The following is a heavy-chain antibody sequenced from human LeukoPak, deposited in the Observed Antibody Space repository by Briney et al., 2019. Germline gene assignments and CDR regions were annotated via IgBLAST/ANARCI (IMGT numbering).Heavy chain of an antibody. CDR1: GFTFSSYA. CDR3: ARGLEATIYDY. Sequence: GGSLRLSCAASGFTFSSYAMSWVRQAPGKGLEWVSAISGSGGSTYYADSVKGRFTISRDNSKNTLSLQMNSLRAEDTAVYYCARGLEATIYDYWGQGTLVTVSS. V-gene: IGHV3-23*01. CDR2: ISGSGGST. D-gene: IGHD5-12*01. J-gene: IGHJ4*02.